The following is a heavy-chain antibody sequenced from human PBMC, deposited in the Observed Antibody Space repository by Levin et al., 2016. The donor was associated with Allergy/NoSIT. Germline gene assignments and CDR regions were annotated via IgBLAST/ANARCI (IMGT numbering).Heavy chain of an antibody. Sequence: WIRQPPGKGLEWVAVITYDGSNKYYADSVKGRFTISRDNSKITLHLQMNSLRAEDTAVYYCARGGVWQLVGDPDYWGQGTLVTVSS. V-gene: IGHV3-30-3*01. J-gene: IGHJ4*02. CDR2: ITYDGSNK. D-gene: IGHD6-6*01. CDR3: ARGGVWQLVGDPDY.